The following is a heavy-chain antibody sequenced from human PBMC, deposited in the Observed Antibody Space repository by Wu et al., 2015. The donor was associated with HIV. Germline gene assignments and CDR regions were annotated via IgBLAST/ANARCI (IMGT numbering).Heavy chain of an antibody. Sequence: GWISAYNGNTNYAQKLQGRVTMTTDTSTSTAYMELRSLRSDDTAVYYCARDRPLIDYWGQGTLVTVSS. CDR2: ISAYNGNT. V-gene: IGHV1-18*01. J-gene: IGHJ4*02. CDR3: ARDRPLIDY.